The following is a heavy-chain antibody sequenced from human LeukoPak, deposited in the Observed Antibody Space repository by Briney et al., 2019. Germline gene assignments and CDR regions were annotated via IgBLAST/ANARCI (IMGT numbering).Heavy chain of an antibody. D-gene: IGHD2-2*01. Sequence: KTSETLSLTCTVSGGSISSGSYYWSWIRQPPGKGLEWIGYIYYSGSTNYNPSLKSRVTISVDASKNQFSLKLSSVTAADTAVYYCARVVPAADDAFDIWGQGTMVTVSS. CDR1: GGSISSGSYY. CDR2: IYYSGST. J-gene: IGHJ3*02. V-gene: IGHV4-61*01. CDR3: ARVVPAADDAFDI.